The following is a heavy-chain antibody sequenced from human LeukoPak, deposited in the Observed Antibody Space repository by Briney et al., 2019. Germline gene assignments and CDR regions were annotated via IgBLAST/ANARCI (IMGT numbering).Heavy chain of an antibody. CDR3: AKANPSGTYYMALDD. J-gene: IGHJ4*02. V-gene: IGHV3-21*04. Sequence: GGSLRLSCAASGFTFSSYSMNWVRQAPGKGLEWVSSISSSSSYIYYADSVKGRFTISRDNSKNTLYLLMNRLRAEDTAVYYCAKANPSGTYYMALDDWGQGTLITVSS. D-gene: IGHD1-26*01. CDR2: ISSSSSYI. CDR1: GFTFSSYS.